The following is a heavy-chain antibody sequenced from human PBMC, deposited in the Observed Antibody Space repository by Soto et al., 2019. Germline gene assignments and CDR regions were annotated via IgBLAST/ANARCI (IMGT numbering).Heavy chain of an antibody. Sequence: QLQLQESGSGLVKPSQTLSLTCAVSGGSISSGGYSWSWIRQPPGKGLAWIGYIYHSGSTYYNPSLKSRVTISVDRSKNQFSLKLSSVTAADTAVYYCARGNYYDSSGYFFDYWGQGTLVTVSS. J-gene: IGHJ4*02. CDR2: IYHSGST. V-gene: IGHV4-30-2*01. D-gene: IGHD3-22*01. CDR3: ARGNYYDSSGYFFDY. CDR1: GGSISSGGYS.